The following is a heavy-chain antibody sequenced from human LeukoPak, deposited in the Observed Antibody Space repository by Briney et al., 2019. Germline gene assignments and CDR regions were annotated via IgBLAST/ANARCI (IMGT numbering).Heavy chain of an antibody. CDR1: GFTFSSYG. D-gene: IGHD6-19*01. V-gene: IGHV3-33*06. J-gene: IGHJ4*02. Sequence: PGRSLRLSCAASGFTFSSYGMHWVRQAPGKGLQWMAVLLYDGSNKYYADSVKGRFTISRDNSKNALYLQMNSLRAEDTAVYYCAKDSRIAVAGYFDYWGQGTLVTVSS. CDR3: AKDSRIAVAGYFDY. CDR2: LLYDGSNK.